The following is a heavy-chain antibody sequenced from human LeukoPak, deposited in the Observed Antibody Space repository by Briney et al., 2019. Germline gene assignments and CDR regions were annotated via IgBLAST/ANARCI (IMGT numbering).Heavy chain of an antibody. Sequence: ASVKVSCKASGYTFTSYGISWVRQAPGQGLEWMGWINPNSGGTNYAQKFQGRVTMTRDTSISTAYMELSRLRSDDTAVYYCARVGYSSGWSRQQSTFDYWGQGTLVTVSS. CDR2: INPNSGGT. D-gene: IGHD6-19*01. CDR1: GYTFTSYG. V-gene: IGHV1-2*02. J-gene: IGHJ4*02. CDR3: ARVGYSSGWSRQQSTFDY.